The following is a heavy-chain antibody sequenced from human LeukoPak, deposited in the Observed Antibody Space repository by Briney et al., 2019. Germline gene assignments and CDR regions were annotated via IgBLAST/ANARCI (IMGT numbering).Heavy chain of an antibody. V-gene: IGHV3-30*03. CDR2: ISYDGSNK. CDR1: GFTFSSYG. CDR3: ARDSEGVGNYFDY. J-gene: IGHJ4*02. D-gene: IGHD2-15*01. Sequence: GGSLRLSCAASGFTFSSYGMHWVRQAPGKGLEWVAVISYDGSNKYYADSVKGRFTISRDNSKNTLYLQMNSLRAEDTAVYYCARDSEGVGNYFDYWGQGTLVTVSS.